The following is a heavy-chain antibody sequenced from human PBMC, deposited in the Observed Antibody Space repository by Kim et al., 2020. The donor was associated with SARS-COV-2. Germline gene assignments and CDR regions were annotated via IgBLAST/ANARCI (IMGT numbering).Heavy chain of an antibody. Sequence: SETLSLTCTVSGGSISNYHWSWIRQSAGKGLEWIGRIYSSGSTDYNPSLKSRVIMSVDTSKNQFSLHLTSVTAADTAVYYCAREGRSRSPGYWGQGTLVTVSS. V-gene: IGHV4-4*07. D-gene: IGHD6-13*01. CDR1: GGSISNYH. CDR3: AREGRSRSPGY. J-gene: IGHJ4*02. CDR2: IYSSGST.